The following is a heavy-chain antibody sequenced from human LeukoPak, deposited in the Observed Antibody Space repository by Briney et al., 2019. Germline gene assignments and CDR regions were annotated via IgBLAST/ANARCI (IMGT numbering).Heavy chain of an antibody. D-gene: IGHD6-19*01. CDR3: ARDPGSSGWYWLDY. V-gene: IGHV1-69*13. Sequence: GASVTVSCKASGGTFSSYAISWVRQAPGQGLEWMGGIIPIFGTANYAQKFQGRVTITADESTSTAYMELSSLRSEDTAVYYCARDPGSSGWYWLDYWGQGTLVTVSS. J-gene: IGHJ4*02. CDR2: IIPIFGTA. CDR1: GGTFSSYA.